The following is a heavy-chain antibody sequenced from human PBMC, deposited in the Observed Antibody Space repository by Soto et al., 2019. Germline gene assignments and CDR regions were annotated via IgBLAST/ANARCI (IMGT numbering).Heavy chain of an antibody. D-gene: IGHD2-8*01. CDR2: INHSGSA. J-gene: IGHJ6*03. V-gene: IGHV4-34*01. Sequence: QVQLQQWGAGLLKPSETLSLTCAVYGGSFSGYSWSWIRQPPGKGLEWIGEINHSGSANYNPSLKSRVTISVDTSKNQFSLKLSSVTAADTAVYYCARQSPSGGCTNRVCSHYYYYYMDVWGKGTTVTVSS. CDR1: GGSFSGYS. CDR3: ARQSPSGGCTNRVCSHYYYYYMDV.